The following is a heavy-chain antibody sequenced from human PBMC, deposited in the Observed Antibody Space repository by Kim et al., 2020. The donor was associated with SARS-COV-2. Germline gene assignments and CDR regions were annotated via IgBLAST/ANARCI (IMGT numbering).Heavy chain of an antibody. V-gene: IGHV3-33*06. CDR2: IWYDGSNK. D-gene: IGHD5-18*01. Sequence: GGSLRLSCAASGFTFSSYAMHWVRQAPGKGLEWVAVIWYDGSNKYYADSVKGRFTISRDNSKNTLYLQMNSLRAEDTAVYYCAKEEWPEYSYGFDYWGQGTLVTVSS. J-gene: IGHJ4*02. CDR3: AKEEWPEYSYGFDY. CDR1: GFTFSSYA.